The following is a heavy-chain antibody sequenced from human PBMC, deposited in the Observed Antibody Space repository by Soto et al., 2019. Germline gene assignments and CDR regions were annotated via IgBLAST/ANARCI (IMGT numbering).Heavy chain of an antibody. Sequence: GGSLRLSCAASGFTFSDYYMSWIRQAPGKGLEWVSYISSSGSTIYYADSVKGRFTISRDNAKNSLYLQMNSLRAEDTAVYYCARDTGYCSGGSCYSTRRVYFDYWGQGTLVTVSS. CDR1: GFTFSDYY. D-gene: IGHD2-15*01. CDR2: ISSSGSTI. CDR3: ARDTGYCSGGSCYSTRRVYFDY. J-gene: IGHJ4*02. V-gene: IGHV3-11*01.